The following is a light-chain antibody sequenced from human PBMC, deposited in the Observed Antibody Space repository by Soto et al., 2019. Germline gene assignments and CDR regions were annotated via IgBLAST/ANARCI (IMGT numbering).Light chain of an antibody. CDR1: SSNVGRYKL. J-gene: IGLJ1*01. V-gene: IGLV2-23*02. CDR2: EVN. Sequence: QSVLTQPASVSGSPGQSITISCTGTSSNVGRYKLVSWYQQHPGKAPKLMIFEVNKRPSGVSNRFSGSKSGGTASLTISGLKVEDEADYYCCSSGCSPTYVFGTGTKVTVL. CDR3: CSSGCSPTYV.